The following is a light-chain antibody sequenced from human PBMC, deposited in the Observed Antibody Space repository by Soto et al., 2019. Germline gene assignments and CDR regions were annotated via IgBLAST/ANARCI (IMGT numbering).Light chain of an antibody. CDR3: SSYPTINTRACV. Sequence: QSVLTQPASVSGSPGQSITISFTGTSGDIGSYNRVSWSQQHPGKAPKLIIYEVTDRPSGVSNRFSGSKSGNTASLPISGLQGEDEAVYYCSSYPTINTRACVFGTGTKLTVL. V-gene: IGLV2-14*01. J-gene: IGLJ1*01. CDR1: SGDIGSYNR. CDR2: EVT.